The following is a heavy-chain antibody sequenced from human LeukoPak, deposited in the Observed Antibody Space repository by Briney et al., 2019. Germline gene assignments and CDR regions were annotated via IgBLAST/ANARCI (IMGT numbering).Heavy chain of an antibody. CDR3: VRERAGFDY. CDR1: GFTFSTYW. J-gene: IGHJ4*02. Sequence: PGGSLRLSCAASGFTFSTYWMSWVRQAAGKGLEWVANIKQDGSEKYYVDSVKGRFTISRDNAKNSMYLQMNSLRAEDTAMYYCVRERAGFDYWGQGTLLTVSS. CDR2: IKQDGSEK. V-gene: IGHV3-7*01.